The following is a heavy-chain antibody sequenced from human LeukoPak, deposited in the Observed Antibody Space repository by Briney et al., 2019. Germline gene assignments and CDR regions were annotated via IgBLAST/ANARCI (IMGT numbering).Heavy chain of an antibody. CDR3: ARGEGARDGYNYAGPFYFDY. CDR2: INHSGST. D-gene: IGHD5-12*01. CDR1: GGPFSDYY. J-gene: IGHJ4*01. V-gene: IGHV4-34*01. Sequence: SETLSLTCAVYGGPFSDYYWSWIRQPPGKGLEWIGKINHSGSTNYSPSLKSRVTISVDTSKNQFSLKLNSMTAADTAVYYCARGEGARDGYNYAGPFYFDYWGHGTLVTVSS.